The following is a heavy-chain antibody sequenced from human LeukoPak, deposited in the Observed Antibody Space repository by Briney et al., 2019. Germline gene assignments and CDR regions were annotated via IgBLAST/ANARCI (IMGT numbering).Heavy chain of an antibody. CDR2: INHSGST. CDR1: GGSFSGYY. J-gene: IGHJ6*02. Sequence: PSETLSLTCAVYGGSFSGYYWRWIRQPPGKGLEWIGEINHSGSTNYNPSLKSRVTISVDTSKNQFSLKLSSVTAADTAVYYCARLVFITMVRGVIIDYGMDVWGQGTTVTVSS. V-gene: IGHV4-34*01. D-gene: IGHD3-10*01. CDR3: ARLVFITMVRGVIIDYGMDV.